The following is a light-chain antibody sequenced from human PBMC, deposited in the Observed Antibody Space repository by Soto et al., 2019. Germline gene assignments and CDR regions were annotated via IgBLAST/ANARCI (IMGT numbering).Light chain of an antibody. CDR2: EVS. V-gene: IGLV2-14*01. Sequence: QSVLTQPASVSGSPGQSITISCTGTSSDVGRYKHVSWYQHHPGKAPKLMIYEVSNRPSGVSNRFSGSKSGYTASLTISGLQAEDEADYYCNSQRSSGTRVFGTGTKVTVL. CDR3: NSQRSSGTRV. J-gene: IGLJ1*01. CDR1: SSDVGRYKH.